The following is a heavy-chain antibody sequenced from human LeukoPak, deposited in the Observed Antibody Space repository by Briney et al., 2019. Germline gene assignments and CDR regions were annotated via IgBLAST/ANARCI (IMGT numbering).Heavy chain of an antibody. Sequence: SETLSLTCTVSGGSISSSSYYWGWTRQPPGKGLEWIGSIYYSGSTYYNPSLQSRVTISVDRSKNQFSLKLSSVTAADTAVYYCARDLGPYSSGWYDYWGQGTLVTVSS. CDR2: IYYSGST. D-gene: IGHD6-19*01. CDR3: ARDLGPYSSGWYDY. J-gene: IGHJ4*02. V-gene: IGHV4-39*02. CDR1: GGSISSSSYY.